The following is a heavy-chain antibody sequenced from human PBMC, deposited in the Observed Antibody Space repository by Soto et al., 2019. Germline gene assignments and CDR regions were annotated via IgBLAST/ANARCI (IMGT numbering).Heavy chain of an antibody. V-gene: IGHV4-39*01. CDR3: AKGSRSAITFGGGLLDI. J-gene: IGHJ3*02. CDR2: IYYSGST. CDR1: GGSISSSSYY. Sequence: SETLSLTCTVSGGSISSSSYYWGWIRQPPGKGLEWIGSIYYSGSTYYNPSLKSRVTISVDTSKNQFSLKLSSVTAADTAVYYCAKGSRSAITFGGGLLDIWGQGTMVTVSS. D-gene: IGHD3-16*01.